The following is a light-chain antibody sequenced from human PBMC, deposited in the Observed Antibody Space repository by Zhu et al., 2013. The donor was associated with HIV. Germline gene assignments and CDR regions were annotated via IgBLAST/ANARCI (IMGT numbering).Light chain of an antibody. Sequence: DIQMTQSPSSLSASVGDRVTITCRASQDIRNYLAWFQQKPGKVPNLLIHAASTLQSGVPSRFSGSGSATEFTLTVSSLQADDFATYYCQQFHRYPWTFGQGTKVE. CDR2: AAS. J-gene: IGKJ1*01. CDR3: QQFHRYPWT. CDR1: QDIRNY. V-gene: IGKV1-27*01.